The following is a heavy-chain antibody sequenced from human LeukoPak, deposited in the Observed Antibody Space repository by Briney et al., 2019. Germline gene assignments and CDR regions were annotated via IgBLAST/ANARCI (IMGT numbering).Heavy chain of an antibody. J-gene: IGHJ4*02. D-gene: IGHD6-19*01. Sequence: EASVKVSCKASGYTFTGYYMHWVRQAPGQGLEWMGWINPNSGGTNYAQKFQGRVAMTRDTSISTAYMELSRLRSDDTAVYYCARVHSSGWYFDYWGQGTLVTVSS. CDR1: GYTFTGYY. V-gene: IGHV1-2*02. CDR2: INPNSGGT. CDR3: ARVHSSGWYFDY.